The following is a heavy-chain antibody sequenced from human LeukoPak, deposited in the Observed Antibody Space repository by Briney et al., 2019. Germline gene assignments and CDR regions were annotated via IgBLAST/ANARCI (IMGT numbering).Heavy chain of an antibody. CDR3: ARPRTTGTTPFDY. D-gene: IGHD1-1*01. CDR2: INPNSGGT. J-gene: IGHJ4*02. Sequence: GASVKVSCKASGYTFTGYYMHWVRQAPGQGLEWMGWINPNSGGTNYAQKFQGSVTMTRDTSISTAYMELSRLRSDDTAVYYCARPRTTGTTPFDYWGQGTLVTVSS. CDR1: GYTFTGYY. V-gene: IGHV1-2*02.